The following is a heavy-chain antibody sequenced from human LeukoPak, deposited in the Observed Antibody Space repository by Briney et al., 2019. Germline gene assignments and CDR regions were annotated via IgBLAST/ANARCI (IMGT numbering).Heavy chain of an antibody. CDR1: EYTFPSYW. CDR3: AVLGDDSDGYFEY. Sequence: GESLKTSCGGSEYTFPSYWIGWVRQMSGKGLEGVGIIYPGDADVRYSRSFEGQVPISADKPINPASLKWSGLSVSDTSKYFSAVLGDDSDGYFEYWGQGTLVTVSS. CDR2: IYPGDADV. D-gene: IGHD2-2*03. V-gene: IGHV5-51*04. J-gene: IGHJ4*02.